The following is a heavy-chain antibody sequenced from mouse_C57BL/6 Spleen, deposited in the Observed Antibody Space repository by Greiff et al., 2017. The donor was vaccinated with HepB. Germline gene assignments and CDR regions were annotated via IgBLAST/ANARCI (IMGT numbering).Heavy chain of an antibody. J-gene: IGHJ3*01. CDR1: GFTFSDYY. V-gene: IGHV5-16*01. Sequence: EVKLVESEGGLVQPGSSMKLSCTASGFTFSDYYMAWVRQVPEKGLEWVANINYDGSSTYYLDSLKSRFIISRDNAKNILYLQMSSLKSEDTATYYCAIGDGYYPFAYWGQGTLVTVSA. CDR3: AIGDGYYPFAY. D-gene: IGHD2-3*01. CDR2: INYDGSST.